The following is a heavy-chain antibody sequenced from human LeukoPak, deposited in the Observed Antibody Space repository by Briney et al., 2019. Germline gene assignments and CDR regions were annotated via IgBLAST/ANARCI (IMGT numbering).Heavy chain of an antibody. D-gene: IGHD1-14*01. CDR1: GYTFTSYY. V-gene: IGHV1-46*01. J-gene: IGHJ3*02. CDR2: INPSGGST. CDR3: AMGVGTSAFDI. Sequence: GASVKVSCKASGYTFTSYYMHWVRQAPGQGLEWMGIINPSGGSTTYAQKVQDGVTMTRDTSTSTVHMELSSLRSEDTAVYYCAMGVGTSAFDIWGQGTMVTVSS.